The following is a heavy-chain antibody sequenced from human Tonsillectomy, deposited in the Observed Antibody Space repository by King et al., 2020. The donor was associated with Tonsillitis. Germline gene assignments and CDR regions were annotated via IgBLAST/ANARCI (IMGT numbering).Heavy chain of an antibody. CDR1: GFTFSSYG. CDR3: AKEITWELLGYYFDY. D-gene: IGHD1-26*01. J-gene: IGHJ4*02. CDR2: ISYDGSNK. V-gene: IGHV3-30*18. Sequence: VQLVESGGGVVQPGRSLRLSCAASGFTFSSYGMHWVRQAPGKGLVWVAVISYDGSNKYYADSVKGRFTISRDNSKNTLYLQMNSLRAEDTAVYYCAKEITWELLGYYFDYWGQGTLVTVSS.